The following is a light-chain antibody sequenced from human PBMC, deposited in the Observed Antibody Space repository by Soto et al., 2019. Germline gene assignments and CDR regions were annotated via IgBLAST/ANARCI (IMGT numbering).Light chain of an antibody. CDR2: EVS. V-gene: IGLV2-14*01. J-gene: IGLJ1*01. CDR3: SSYTDNSTLV. CDR1: SSDVGGYTY. Sequence: QSVLTQPASVSRSPGQSMTISRTGTSSDVGGYTYVSWYQQHPDKAPKLILYEVSNRPSGVSNRFSGSKSGNTASLTISGLQTEDGADYYCSSYTDNSTLVFGTGTKVTVL.